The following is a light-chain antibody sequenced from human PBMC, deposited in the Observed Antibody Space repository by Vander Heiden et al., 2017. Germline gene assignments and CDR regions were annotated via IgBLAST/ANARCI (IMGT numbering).Light chain of an antibody. Sequence: IQMTQSPSTLSASVRDRVTITCRASQTISSWVAWYQQKPGKPPKILIYKTSNLENGVPSRFSGSGSGTEFTLTISSLQPDDFATYYCQQYITYSTFGGGTKVEIK. CDR2: KTS. J-gene: IGKJ4*01. CDR3: QQYITYST. CDR1: QTISSW. V-gene: IGKV1-5*03.